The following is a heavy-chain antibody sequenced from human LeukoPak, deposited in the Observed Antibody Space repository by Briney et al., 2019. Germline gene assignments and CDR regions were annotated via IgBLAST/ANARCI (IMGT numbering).Heavy chain of an antibody. J-gene: IGHJ4*02. CDR1: GGSTSSSNW. D-gene: IGHD1-26*01. CDR3: ARDSGSYPETYFDY. CDR2: IYHSGST. Sequence: SETLSLTCAVSGGSTSSSNWWSWVRQPPGKGLEWIGEIYHSGSTNYNPSLKSRVTISVDKSKNQFSLKLSSVTAADTAVYYCARDSGSYPETYFDYWGQGTLVTVSS. V-gene: IGHV4-4*02.